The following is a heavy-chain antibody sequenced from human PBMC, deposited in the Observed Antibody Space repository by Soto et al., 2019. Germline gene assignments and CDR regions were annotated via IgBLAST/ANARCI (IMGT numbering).Heavy chain of an antibody. D-gene: IGHD3-22*01. CDR2: ISAHNGDT. Sequence: GASVKVSCKASGYTFNYYGISWVRQAPGQGLEWVGWISAHNGDTKYAQNLQGRLTLTTDTSTSTAYMELTSLTSDDTAVYYCARDWSRYFDSSGLMWFYWGQGTLVTVSS. J-gene: IGHJ4*02. V-gene: IGHV1-18*04. CDR1: GYTFNYYG. CDR3: ARDWSRYFDSSGLMWFY.